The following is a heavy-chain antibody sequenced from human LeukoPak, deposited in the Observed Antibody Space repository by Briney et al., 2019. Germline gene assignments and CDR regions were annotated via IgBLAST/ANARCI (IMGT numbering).Heavy chain of an antibody. V-gene: IGHV3-7*03. CDR1: GFTSSNYW. Sequence: GGSLSLSCAACGFTSSNYWMSWVRQAPGKGLEWLANINQDGSEIYYVDSVKGRFTISRDNGKNSLYLQINSLRADDTAMYYSARDLEDFDSPANDYWGQGTHVIVSP. CDR3: ARDLEDFDSPANDY. D-gene: IGHD2-15*01. CDR2: INQDGSEI. J-gene: IGHJ4*02.